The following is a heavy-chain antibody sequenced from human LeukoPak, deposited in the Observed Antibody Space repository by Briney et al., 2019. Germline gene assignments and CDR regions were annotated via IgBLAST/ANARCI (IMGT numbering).Heavy chain of an antibody. CDR2: MSYSGTS. CDR3: AAGSRPYYFYYMAV. J-gene: IGHJ6*03. V-gene: IGHV4-59*08. CDR1: GGSIKTYY. Sequence: SETLSLARTVSGGSIKTYYWSWSRQSPGKGLEWIGSMSYSGTSNYIPSLKSRVSMTIDISKNQFSLKLTSVTAADTALYFCAAGSRPYYFYYMAVWGTGTTVTVSS.